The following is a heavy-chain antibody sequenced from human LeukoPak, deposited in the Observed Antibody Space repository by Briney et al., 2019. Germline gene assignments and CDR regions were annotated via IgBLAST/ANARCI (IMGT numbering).Heavy chain of an antibody. CDR3: ARYLAYYYDSSGYYYQRCFDY. Sequence: PSQTLSLTCAVSGGSINSGTYSWSWIRQPPGKGLEWIGYVYHSGSTYYNPSLKSRVTISVDTSKNQFSLKLSSVTAADTAVYYCARYLAYYYDSSGYYYQRCFDYWGQGTLVTVSS. CDR1: GGSINSGTYS. J-gene: IGHJ4*02. D-gene: IGHD3-22*01. CDR2: VYHSGST. V-gene: IGHV4-30-2*01.